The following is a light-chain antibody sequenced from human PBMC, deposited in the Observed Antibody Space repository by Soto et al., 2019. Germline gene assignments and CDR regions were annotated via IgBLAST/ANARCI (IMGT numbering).Light chain of an antibody. J-gene: IGKJ1*01. Sequence: IEITQSPGTLSVSPWERATFSCRASQSVSSNLAWYQQKPGQAPRLLIYGASNRATGIPDRFSGSGSGTDFTLTITRLEPEDFAMYYCQRYDSFRTFGQGTKVDI. CDR3: QRYDSFRT. CDR1: QSVSSN. V-gene: IGKV3-20*01. CDR2: GAS.